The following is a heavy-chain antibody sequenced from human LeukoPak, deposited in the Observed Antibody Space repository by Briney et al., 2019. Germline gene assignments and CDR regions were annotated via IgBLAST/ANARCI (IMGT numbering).Heavy chain of an antibody. CDR2: FDPEDGET. CDR1: GYTLTELS. D-gene: IGHD2-15*01. V-gene: IGHV1-24*01. J-gene: IGHJ6*02. CDR3: ARVVVVVAATLKYGNGMDV. Sequence: ASVKVSCKVSGYTLTELSMHWVRQAPGKGLEWMGGFDPEDGETIYAQKFQGRVTITADESTSTAYMELSSLRSEDTAVYYCARVVVVVAATLKYGNGMDVWGQGTTATVSS.